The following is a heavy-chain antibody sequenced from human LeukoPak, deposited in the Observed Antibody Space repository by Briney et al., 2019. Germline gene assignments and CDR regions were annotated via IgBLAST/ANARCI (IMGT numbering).Heavy chain of an antibody. V-gene: IGHV3-11*04. Sequence: GGSLRLSCTASGFIFSNYYMAWVRQPPGRRLEWISYISADAATVKYADSVEGRFTVSRDNTQNSIYLEMSSLRVDDTAVYYCARMYSSGYYGDYFDYWGQGNLVSVSS. CDR3: ARMYSSGYYGDYFDY. CDR1: GFIFSNYY. D-gene: IGHD5-12*01. J-gene: IGHJ4*02. CDR2: ISADAATV.